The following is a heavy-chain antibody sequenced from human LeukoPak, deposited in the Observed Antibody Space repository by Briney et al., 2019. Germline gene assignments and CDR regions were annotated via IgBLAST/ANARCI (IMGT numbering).Heavy chain of an antibody. Sequence: ASVKVSCKASGFTFTGYYIHWVRQAPGQGLEWTGWINPNNGGTNYAQTFQAWVTLTRDTSIGTVYMELSRLRSDATAVYYCARAGYSSSWRPYYFDYWGQGTLVTVSS. CDR1: GFTFTGYY. V-gene: IGHV1-2*04. J-gene: IGHJ4*02. CDR2: INPNNGGT. CDR3: ARAGYSSSWRPYYFDY. D-gene: IGHD6-13*01.